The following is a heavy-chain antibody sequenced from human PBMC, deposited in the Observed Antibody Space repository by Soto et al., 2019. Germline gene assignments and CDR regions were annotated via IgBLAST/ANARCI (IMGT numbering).Heavy chain of an antibody. Sequence: SLRLSWAASGFTFSSSAMSWVRQAPGKGLEWVSAISGSGGSTYYADSVKGRFTISRDNSKNTLYLQMNSLRAEDTAVYYCAKDVPIIAVAGPIDYWGQGTLVTVSS. CDR2: ISGSGGST. J-gene: IGHJ4*02. CDR1: GFTFSSSA. V-gene: IGHV3-23*01. D-gene: IGHD6-19*01. CDR3: AKDVPIIAVAGPIDY.